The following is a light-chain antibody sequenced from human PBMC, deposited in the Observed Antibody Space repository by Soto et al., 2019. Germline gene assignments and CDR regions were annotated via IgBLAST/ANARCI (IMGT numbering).Light chain of an antibody. CDR2: DAS. J-gene: IGKJ1*01. CDR1: QSISHW. Sequence: DIQMTQAPSTLSASIGDRVIITCRASQSISHWLAWYQQKPGKAPKLLISDASILESGVPSRFSGSTSGTEFTLHISSLQPDDFATYYCQQYHTYRTFGQGTKVEIK. CDR3: QQYHTYRT. V-gene: IGKV1-5*01.